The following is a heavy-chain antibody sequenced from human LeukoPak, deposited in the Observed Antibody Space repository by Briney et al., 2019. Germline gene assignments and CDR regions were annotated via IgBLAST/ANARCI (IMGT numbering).Heavy chain of an antibody. D-gene: IGHD3-10*01. CDR1: GGSISSGSYY. V-gene: IGHV4-61*02. Sequence: SETLSLTCTVSGGSISSGSYYWSWIRQPAGKGLEWIGRIYTSGSTNYNPSLKSRVTMSVDTSKNQFSLKLSSVTAADTAVYYCARDRYYYGSGSYYFDYWGQGTLVTVSS. J-gene: IGHJ4*02. CDR3: ARDRYYYGSGSYYFDY. CDR2: IYTSGST.